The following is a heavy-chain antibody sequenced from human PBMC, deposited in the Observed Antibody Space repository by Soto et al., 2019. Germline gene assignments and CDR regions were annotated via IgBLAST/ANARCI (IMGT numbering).Heavy chain of an antibody. V-gene: IGHV4-30-2*01. CDR2: IYHSGST. J-gene: IGHJ6*02. D-gene: IGHD4-17*01. Sequence: SETLSLTCAVPGGSISSGGYSWSWIRQPPGKGLEWIGYIYHSGSTYYNPSLKSRVTISVDRSKNQFSLKLSSVTAADTAVYYCARGGPSTVTTNYYGMDVWGQGTTVTVSS. CDR1: GGSISSGGYS. CDR3: ARGGPSTVTTNYYGMDV.